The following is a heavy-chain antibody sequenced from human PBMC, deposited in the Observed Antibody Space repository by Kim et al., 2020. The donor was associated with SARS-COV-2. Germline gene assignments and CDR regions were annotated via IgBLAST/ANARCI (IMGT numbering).Heavy chain of an antibody. V-gene: IGHV3-30*03. CDR3: ARRDFWSSYPFDH. Sequence: HDVEPVKGRVTISRDNSGNTVFLQMNNLTPEDTAVYYCARRDFWSSYPFDHWGQGTLVTVSS. J-gene: IGHJ4*02. D-gene: IGHD3-3*01.